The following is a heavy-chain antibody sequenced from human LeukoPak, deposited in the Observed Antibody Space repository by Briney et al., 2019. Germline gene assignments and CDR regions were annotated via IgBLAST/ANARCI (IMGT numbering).Heavy chain of an antibody. V-gene: IGHV3-30-3*01. Sequence: PGGSLRLSCVASGFTFSRYAVHWVRQAPGKGLEWVAVISFDGSNKYYADSVKGRFTISRDNSKNTLYLQMNSLRAEDTAVYYCARDNVRGTYYFDYWGQGTLVTVSS. J-gene: IGHJ4*02. CDR3: ARDNVRGTYYFDY. D-gene: IGHD3-10*02. CDR1: GFTFSRYA. CDR2: ISFDGSNK.